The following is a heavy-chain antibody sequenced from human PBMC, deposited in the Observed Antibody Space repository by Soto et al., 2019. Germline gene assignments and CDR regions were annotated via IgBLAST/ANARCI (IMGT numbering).Heavy chain of an antibody. CDR3: AGVNPGYSGYDHFDY. CDR1: GFTFSDYY. J-gene: IGHJ4*02. V-gene: IGHV3-11*06. D-gene: IGHD5-12*01. CDR2: ISSSSSYT. Sequence: GGSLRLSCAASGFTFSDYYMSWIRQAPGKGLEWVSYISSSSSYTNYADSVKGRFTISRDNAKNSLYLQMNSLRAEDTAVYYCAGVNPGYSGYDHFDYWGQGTLVTVSS.